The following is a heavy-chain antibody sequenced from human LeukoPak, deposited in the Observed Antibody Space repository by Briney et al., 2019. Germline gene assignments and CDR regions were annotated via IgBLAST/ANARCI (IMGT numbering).Heavy chain of an antibody. CDR1: GFTFSNAW. CDR3: TTLDIVVVPAAIGSLGWFDP. Sequence: GGSLRLSCAASGFTFSNAWMSWVRQAPGKGLEWVGRIKSKTDGGTTDYAAPVKGRFTISRDDSKNTLYLQMNSLKTEDTAVYYCTTLDIVVVPAAIGSLGWFDPWGQGTLFTVSS. CDR2: IKSKTDGGTT. V-gene: IGHV3-15*01. D-gene: IGHD2-2*02. J-gene: IGHJ5*02.